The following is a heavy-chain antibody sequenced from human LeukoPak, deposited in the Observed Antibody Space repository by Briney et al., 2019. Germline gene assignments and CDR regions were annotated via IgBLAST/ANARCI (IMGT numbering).Heavy chain of an antibody. Sequence: GGSLRLSSAASRFTASRNNMNWVPEAPGHRLKWGSVIYSGCNTYYAYSVKDRFTISRDKAKNTLYLQMSGLRTDDTAVYYCARDTENSTDGWGAFDIWAQGTMVTVSS. CDR1: RFTASRNN. J-gene: IGHJ3*02. CDR3: ARDTENSTDGWGAFDI. CDR2: IYSGCNT. D-gene: IGHD2/OR15-2a*01. V-gene: IGHV3-66*01.